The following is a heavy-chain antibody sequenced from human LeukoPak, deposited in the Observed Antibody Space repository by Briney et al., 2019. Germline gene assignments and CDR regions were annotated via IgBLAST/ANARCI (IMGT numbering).Heavy chain of an antibody. CDR1: GYTFTSYH. Sequence: GASVKVSCKTSGYTFTSYHINWVRQATGQGLEWMGWMNPYSGDRGYAQKFQGRVSITSDTSISTAYMELSSLRSEDTAVYFCARTTPLTASGYDYWGQGTLVTVSS. D-gene: IGHD4-17*01. CDR3: ARTTPLTASGYDY. V-gene: IGHV1-8*03. J-gene: IGHJ4*02. CDR2: MNPYSGDR.